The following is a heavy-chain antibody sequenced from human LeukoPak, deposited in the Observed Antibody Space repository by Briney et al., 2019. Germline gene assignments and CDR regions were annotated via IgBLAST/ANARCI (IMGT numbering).Heavy chain of an antibody. CDR1: GFTFRSYA. CDR3: ARDGVYCSGGSCWDYYYYMDV. D-gene: IGHD2-15*01. J-gene: IGHJ6*03. Sequence: GRSLRLSCAASGFTFRSYAMHWVRQAPGKGLEWVAVISYDGSNKYYADSVKGRFTISRDNSKNTLYLQMNSLRAEDTAVYYCARDGVYCSGGSCWDYYYYMDVWGKGTTVTVSS. CDR2: ISYDGSNK. V-gene: IGHV3-30*04.